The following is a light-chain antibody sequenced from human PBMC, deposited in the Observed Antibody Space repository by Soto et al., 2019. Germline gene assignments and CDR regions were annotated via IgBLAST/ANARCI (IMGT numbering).Light chain of an antibody. V-gene: IGKV3-20*01. Sequence: EIVLTQSPGTLSLSPGERATLSCRASQIVSDNYLAWYQQKPGQAPRLLIYGARTRATGVPDRFSASGSGTDFSLTISRLEPEDFAVYYCQQYGTSPWTFGQGTKVDIK. CDR3: QQYGTSPWT. J-gene: IGKJ1*01. CDR2: GAR. CDR1: QIVSDNY.